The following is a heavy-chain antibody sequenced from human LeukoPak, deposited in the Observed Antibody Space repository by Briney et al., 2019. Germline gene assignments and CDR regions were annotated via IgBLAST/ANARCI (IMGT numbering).Heavy chain of an antibody. CDR2: ISSSSSTI. J-gene: IGHJ4*02. CDR1: GFTFSSYS. CDR3: ARGDSSSWPYYFDY. V-gene: IGHV3-48*01. D-gene: IGHD6-13*01. Sequence: GGSLRLSCAATGFTFSSYSMNWVRQAPGKGLEWVSYISSSSSTIYYADSVKGRFTISRDNAKNSLYLQMNSLRAEDTAVYYCARGDSSSWPYYFDYWGQGTLVTVSS.